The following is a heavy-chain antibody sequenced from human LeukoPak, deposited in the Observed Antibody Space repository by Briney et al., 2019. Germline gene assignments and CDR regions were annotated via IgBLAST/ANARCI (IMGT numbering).Heavy chain of an antibody. CDR2: INPNSGGT. V-gene: IGHV1-2*02. J-gene: IGHJ5*02. CDR1: GYTFTGYY. Sequence: ASVKVSCKASGYTFTGYYMHWVRQAPGQGLEWMGWINPNSGGTNYAQKFQGRVTMTRDTSLSTAYMELSRLRSDVTAVYYCARADYYGSGSYYNELWFDPWGQGTLVTVSS. D-gene: IGHD3-10*01. CDR3: ARADYYGSGSYYNELWFDP.